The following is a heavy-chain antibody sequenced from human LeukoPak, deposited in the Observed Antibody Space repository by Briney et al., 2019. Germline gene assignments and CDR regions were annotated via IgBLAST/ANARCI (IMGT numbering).Heavy chain of an antibody. CDR3: ARVYDIVVVPAAISYMDV. D-gene: IGHD2-2*01. CDR2: ISSSSSYI. Sequence: GGSLRLSCAASGFTFSSYSMNWVRQAPGKGLEWVSSISSSSSYIYYADSVKGRFTISRDNAKNSLYLQMNSLRAEDTAVYYCARVYDIVVVPAAISYMDVWGKGTTVTVSS. V-gene: IGHV3-21*01. J-gene: IGHJ6*03. CDR1: GFTFSSYS.